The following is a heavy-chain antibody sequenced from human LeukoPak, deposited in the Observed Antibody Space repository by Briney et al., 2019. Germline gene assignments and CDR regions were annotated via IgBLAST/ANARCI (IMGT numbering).Heavy chain of an antibody. D-gene: IGHD3-10*01. CDR1: VGTFSSYA. CDR3: ARWRASGGYYYYYYMDV. V-gene: IGHV1-69*13. Sequence: SVKVSCKASVGTFSSYAISCVRQAPGQGLEWMGGIIPIFGTANYAQKFQGRVTITADESTSTAYMELSSLRSEDTAVYYCARWRASGGYYYYYYMDVWGKGTTVTVSS. CDR2: IIPIFGTA. J-gene: IGHJ6*03.